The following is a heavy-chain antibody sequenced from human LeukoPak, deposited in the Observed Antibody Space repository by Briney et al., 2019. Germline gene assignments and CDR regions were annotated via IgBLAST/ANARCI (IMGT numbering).Heavy chain of an antibody. CDR2: ISTYYGNT. J-gene: IGHJ4*02. D-gene: IGHD3-10*01. CDR1: GYTFTSYG. V-gene: IGHV1-18*01. CDR3: ARVYSTNYYGSGDRPFLFDY. Sequence: ASVKVSCKASGYTFTSYGFSWVRQAPGQGLEWMGWISTYYGNTNYAQKLQDGVNMTTDTSTSTAYMERTSLRSDDTAVYYCARVYSTNYYGSGDRPFLFDYWGQGTVVTVSS.